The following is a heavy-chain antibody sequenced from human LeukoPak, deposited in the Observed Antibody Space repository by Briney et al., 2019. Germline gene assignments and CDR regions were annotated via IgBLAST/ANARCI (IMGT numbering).Heavy chain of an antibody. CDR2: IFPGDSDT. CDR1: GYSSTSYW. D-gene: IGHD3-10*01. Sequence: GESLKISCKISGYSSTSYWIAWVRQMPGKGLEWMGSIFPGDSDTRYSPSFQGQVTISADKSISTAYLQWSSLKASDTAMYYCARTTMVRGVIDNFDYWGQGTLVTVSS. V-gene: IGHV5-51*01. CDR3: ARTTMVRGVIDNFDY. J-gene: IGHJ4*02.